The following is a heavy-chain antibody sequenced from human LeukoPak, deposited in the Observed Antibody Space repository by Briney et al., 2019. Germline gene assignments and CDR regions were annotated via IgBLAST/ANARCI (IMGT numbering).Heavy chain of an antibody. CDR2: IKQDGSEK. CDR1: GFTFSSYA. CDR3: ARELRYYYYYGMDV. J-gene: IGHJ6*02. Sequence: GGSLRLSCAASGFTFSSYAMSWVRQAPGKGLEWVANIKQDGSEKYYVDSVKGRFTISRDNAKNSLYLQMNSLRVEDTAVYYCARELRYYYYYGMDVWGQGTTVTVSS. V-gene: IGHV3-7*01. D-gene: IGHD2-8*01.